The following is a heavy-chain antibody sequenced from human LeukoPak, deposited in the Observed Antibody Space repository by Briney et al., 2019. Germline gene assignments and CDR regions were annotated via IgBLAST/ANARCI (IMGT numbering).Heavy chain of an antibody. CDR2: SYYSGNT. Sequence: PSETLSLTCTVSGGFITSSGYYWGWIRQPPGKGLEWIGSSYYSGNTYYNPSLKSRVTISVDTSKNQFSLELSSVTAADTALYYCARTENYIPEDCFDPWGQGTLVTVSS. CDR3: ARTENYIPEDCFDP. V-gene: IGHV4-39*01. D-gene: IGHD5-24*01. CDR1: GGFITSSGYY. J-gene: IGHJ5*02.